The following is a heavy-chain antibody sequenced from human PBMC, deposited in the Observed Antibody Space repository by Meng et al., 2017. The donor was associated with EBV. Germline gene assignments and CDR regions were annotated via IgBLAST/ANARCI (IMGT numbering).Heavy chain of an antibody. CDR2: INPNSGGT. CDR3: ARVGIAVAGTGDY. CDR1: GYSCTGYH. J-gene: IGHJ4*02. Sequence: QVPRGTEGAEVKKPAASVTVSCEACGYSCTGYHMHWVRQAPGQGLEWMGRINPNSGGTSYAQKFQGRVTMTRDTSMSTAYMELSRLRSDDTAVYYCARVGIAVAGTGDYWGQGTLVTVSS. V-gene: IGHV1-2*06. D-gene: IGHD6-19*01.